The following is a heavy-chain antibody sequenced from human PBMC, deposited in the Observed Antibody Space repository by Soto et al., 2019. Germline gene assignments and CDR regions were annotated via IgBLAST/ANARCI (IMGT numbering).Heavy chain of an antibody. CDR3: ARLASLLQPIDY. CDR1: GYTFTNYW. D-gene: IGHD4-4*01. J-gene: IGHJ4*01. CDR2: IFPRDSDT. V-gene: IGHV5-51*01. Sequence: PGESLKISCQGSGYTFTNYWIAWVRHMPGRGLEWMGLIFPRDSDTRYNSSFEGQVTISADKSIATAYLQWTSLKASDTATYFCARLASLLQPIDYWGHGTPVTVSS.